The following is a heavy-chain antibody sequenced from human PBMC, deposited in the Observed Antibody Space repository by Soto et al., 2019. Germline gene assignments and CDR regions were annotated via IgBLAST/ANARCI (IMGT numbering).Heavy chain of an antibody. J-gene: IGHJ6*02. CDR1: GDSIDITYW. V-gene: IGHV4-4*02. CDR2: IYHTGGT. Sequence: QVQLQESGPGLVKPSGTLSLTCTVSGDSIDITYWWTWVRQAPGKGLEWIGEIYHTGGTHYNPSLKSRLSLSIDKSENQFSLRLSSVTAADTAVYYCSRRCRNFCGLDVWGQGTTVTVS. CDR3: SRRCRNFCGLDV.